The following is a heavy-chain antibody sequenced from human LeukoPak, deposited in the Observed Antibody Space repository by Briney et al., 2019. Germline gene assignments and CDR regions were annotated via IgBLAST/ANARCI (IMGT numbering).Heavy chain of an antibody. D-gene: IGHD3-10*02. CDR3: AELGITMIGGV. Sequence: PGGSLRLSCAASGFTFSDYYMNWIRQAPGKGLEWVSYISSGGGTIYYADSVKGRFTISRDNAKNSLYLQMNSLRAEDTAVYYCAELGITMIGGVWGKGTTVTISS. J-gene: IGHJ6*04. CDR2: ISSGGGTI. V-gene: IGHV3-11*04. CDR1: GFTFSDYY.